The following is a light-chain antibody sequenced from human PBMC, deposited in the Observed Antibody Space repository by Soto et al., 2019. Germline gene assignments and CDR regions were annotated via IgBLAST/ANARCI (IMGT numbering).Light chain of an antibody. CDR1: SSDVGTYTY. Sequence: QSVLTQPASVSGSPGQSITISCTGTSSDVGTYTYVSWYQQHPGKAPKLMIYEVSNRPSGVSNRSSGSKSGNTASLTISGLQAEDEADYYCSSYTGSSSLYVFGTGTKVTVL. CDR2: EVS. J-gene: IGLJ1*01. V-gene: IGLV2-14*01. CDR3: SSYTGSSSLYV.